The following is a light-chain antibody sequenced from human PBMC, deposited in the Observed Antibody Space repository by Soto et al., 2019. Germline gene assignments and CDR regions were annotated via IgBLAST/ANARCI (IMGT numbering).Light chain of an antibody. Sequence: QSALTQPASVSGSPGQSITISYTGTSSDVGGYNLVSWFQQYPGKAPKLMIYEGTKRPSGVSIRFSGSKSGNTASLTISGLQADDEADYYCCSYSDTTPVLSGGGTKLTVL. CDR3: CSYSDTTPVL. J-gene: IGLJ2*01. CDR1: SSDVGGYNL. V-gene: IGLV2-23*01. CDR2: EGT.